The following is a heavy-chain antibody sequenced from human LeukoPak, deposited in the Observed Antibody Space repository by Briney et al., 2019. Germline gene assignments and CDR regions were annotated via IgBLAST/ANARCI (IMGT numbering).Heavy chain of an antibody. CDR3: ATDQWGAGLGFRYGSGSYNGMDV. J-gene: IGHJ6*02. CDR1: GYTLTELS. D-gene: IGHD3-10*01. V-gene: IGHV1-24*01. Sequence: ASVKVSCKVSGYTLTELSMHWVRQTPGEGLEWMGGFDPEDGETLYAQKFQGRVTMTEDTSTDTAYMELSSLRSEDTAVYYCATDQWGAGLGFRYGSGSYNGMDVWGQGTTVTVSS. CDR2: FDPEDGET.